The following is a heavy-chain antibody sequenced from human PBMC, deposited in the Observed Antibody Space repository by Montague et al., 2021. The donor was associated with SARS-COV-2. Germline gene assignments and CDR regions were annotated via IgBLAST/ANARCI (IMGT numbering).Heavy chain of an antibody. D-gene: IGHD3-9*01. V-gene: IGHV2-70*01. CDR3: ARSHYDILTGYYTVFDY. CDR1: GFSLSTSGMC. J-gene: IGHJ4*02. Sequence: PALVKPTQTLTLTCTFSGFSLSTSGMCVSWIRRPPGKALEWLALIDWDDDKYYSTSLKTRLTISEDTSKNQVVLTMTNMDPVDTATYYCARSHYDILTGYYTVFDYWGQGTLVTVSS. CDR2: IDWDDDK.